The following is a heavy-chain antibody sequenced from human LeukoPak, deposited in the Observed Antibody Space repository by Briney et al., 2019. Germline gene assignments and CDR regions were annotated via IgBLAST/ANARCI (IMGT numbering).Heavy chain of an antibody. D-gene: IGHD3-22*01. V-gene: IGHV4-30-4*01. CDR3: ARAYDSSGYYSQPNAFDI. CDR2: IYYSGST. CDR1: GGSISSGDYY. Sequence: SETLSLTCTVSGGSISSGDYYWSWIRQPPGKGLEWIGYIYYSGSTYYNPSLKSRVTISVDTSKNQFSLKLSSVTAADTAVYYCARAYDSSGYYSQPNAFDIWGQGTKVTVSS. J-gene: IGHJ3*02.